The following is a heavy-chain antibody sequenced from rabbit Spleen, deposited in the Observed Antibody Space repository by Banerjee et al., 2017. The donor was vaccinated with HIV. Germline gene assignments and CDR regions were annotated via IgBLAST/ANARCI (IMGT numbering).Heavy chain of an antibody. Sequence: QLKESGGGLVQPGGSLKLSCKASGFTLSSYYMNWVRQAPGKGLEWIGYIDPVFGITYYANWVNGRFSISRENAQNTVFLQMTSLTAADTATYFCARDGTGGSYFGWWGPGTLVTVS. CDR2: IDPVFGIT. V-gene: IGHV1S7*01. D-gene: IGHD8-1*01. CDR1: GFTLSSYY. CDR3: ARDGTGGSYFGW. J-gene: IGHJ4*01.